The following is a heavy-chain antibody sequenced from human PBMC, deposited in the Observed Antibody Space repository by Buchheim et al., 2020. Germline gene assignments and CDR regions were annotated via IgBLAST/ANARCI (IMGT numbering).Heavy chain of an antibody. CDR1: GYTFTSYY. Sequence: QVQLVQSGAEVKKPGASVKVSCKASGYTFTSYYMHWVRQAPGQGLEWMGIINPSGGSTSYAQKFQGSVTRTRATSTSTVYMELSSLRSEDTAVYYCARDVMAARRGVSMDVWGQGTT. CDR3: ARDVMAARRGVSMDV. D-gene: IGHD3-10*01. CDR2: INPSGGST. V-gene: IGHV1-46*03. J-gene: IGHJ6*02.